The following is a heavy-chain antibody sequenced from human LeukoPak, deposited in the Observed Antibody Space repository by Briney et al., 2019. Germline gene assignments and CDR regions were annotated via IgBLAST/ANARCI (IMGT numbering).Heavy chain of an antibody. D-gene: IGHD3-22*01. CDR3: ARLLWDSSGSRTLDY. CDR1: GGSISSYY. V-gene: IGHV4-59*01. Sequence: PSETLSLTCTVSGGSISSYYWSWIRQPPGKGLEWIGYIYYSGSTNYNPSLKSRVTISVDTSKNQFSLKLSSVTAADTAVYYCARLLWDSSGSRTLDYWGQGTLVTVSS. CDR2: IYYSGST. J-gene: IGHJ4*02.